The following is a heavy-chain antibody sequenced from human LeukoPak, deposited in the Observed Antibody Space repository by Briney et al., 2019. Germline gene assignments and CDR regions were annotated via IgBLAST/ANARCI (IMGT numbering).Heavy chain of an antibody. V-gene: IGHV1-2*02. D-gene: IGHD3-22*01. Sequence: ASVKVSCKASGYTFTGYCMHWVRQAPGQGLEWMGWINPNSGGTNYAQKFQGRVTMTRDTSISTAYMELSRLRSDDTAVYYCARDRRRYYYDSSGSLDAFDIWGQGTMVTVSS. CDR1: GYTFTGYC. CDR2: INPNSGGT. J-gene: IGHJ3*02. CDR3: ARDRRRYYYDSSGSLDAFDI.